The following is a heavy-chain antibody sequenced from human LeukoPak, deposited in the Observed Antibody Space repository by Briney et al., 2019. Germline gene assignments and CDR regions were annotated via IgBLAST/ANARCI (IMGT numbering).Heavy chain of an antibody. D-gene: IGHD6-19*01. CDR1: GYTFTSYD. CDR2: MNPNSGNT. V-gene: IGHV1-8*01. J-gene: IGHJ4*02. Sequence: ASVKVSCKASGYTFTSYDINWVRQATGQGLEWMGWMNPNSGNTGYAQKFQGRVTMTRNTSISTAYMELSSLRSEDTAVYYCAREIGIAVAGMVYYFDYWGQGTLVTVSS. CDR3: AREIGIAVAGMVYYFDY.